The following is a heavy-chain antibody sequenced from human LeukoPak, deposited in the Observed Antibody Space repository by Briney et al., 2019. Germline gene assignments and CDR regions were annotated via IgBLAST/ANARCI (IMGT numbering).Heavy chain of an antibody. J-gene: IGHJ4*02. CDR1: GGSISSSSYY. CDR3: ARGAYRISWPGIDY. D-gene: IGHD3-16*02. V-gene: IGHV4-39*07. Sequence: SETLSLTCTVSGGSISSSSYYWGWIRQPPGKGLEWIGSIYYSGSTNYNPSLKSRVTISVDTSKNQFSLKLSSVTAADTAIYYCARGAYRISWPGIDYWGQGTLVTVSS. CDR2: IYYSGST.